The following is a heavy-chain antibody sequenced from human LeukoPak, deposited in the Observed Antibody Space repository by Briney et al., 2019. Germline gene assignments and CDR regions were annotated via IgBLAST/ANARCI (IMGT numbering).Heavy chain of an antibody. CDR3: VKGGWIHILDC. D-gene: IGHD5-18*01. J-gene: IGHJ4*02. V-gene: IGHV3-7*01. Sequence: GGSLRLSCAASGFPFNSYWMTWVRQTPGKGLEWVANIKHDGSDAYYADSVSGRLTVSRDNAKNSLYLQMNSLRAEDTAVYYCVKGGWIHILDCWGQGTLVTVSP. CDR2: IKHDGSDA. CDR1: GFPFNSYW.